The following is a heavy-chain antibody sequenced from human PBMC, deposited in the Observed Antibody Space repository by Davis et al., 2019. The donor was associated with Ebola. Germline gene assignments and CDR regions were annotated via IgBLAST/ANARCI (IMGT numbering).Heavy chain of an antibody. D-gene: IGHD1-1*01. CDR1: EFSLSDYS. CDR3: ARDRDWSIDC. CDR2: ISPDSNYI. Sequence: GGSLRLSCAASEFSLSDYSMIWVRQAPGKGLERASFISPDSNYINHGDSVKGRFAISRDNAKNSLYLQMNSLRVEDTAVYYCARDRDWSIDCWGQGTRVTVSS. J-gene: IGHJ4*02. V-gene: IGHV3-21*01.